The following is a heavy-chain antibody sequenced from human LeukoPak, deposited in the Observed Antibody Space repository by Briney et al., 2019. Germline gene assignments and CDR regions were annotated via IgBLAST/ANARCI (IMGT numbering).Heavy chain of an antibody. V-gene: IGHV3-23*01. Sequence: QPGGSLRLSCAASGFTFSSHAMSWVRQAPGKGLEWVSGISGSGSTSYYADSVKGRFTISRDNSKNTLYLQMNSLRAEDTAVYYCAKVIDQGPKSKKDSGHAFDIWGQGTMVTVSS. D-gene: IGHD2-15*01. CDR3: AKVIDQGPKSKKDSGHAFDI. CDR2: ISGSGSTS. CDR1: GFTFSSHA. J-gene: IGHJ3*02.